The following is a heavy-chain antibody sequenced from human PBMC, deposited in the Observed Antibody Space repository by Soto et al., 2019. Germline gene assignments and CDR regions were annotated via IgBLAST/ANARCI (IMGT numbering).Heavy chain of an antibody. CDR2: INPSGGST. Sequence: ASVKVSCKASGYTFTSYYMHWVRQAPGQGLEWMGIINPSGGSTSYAQKFQGRVTMTRDTSTSTVYMELSSLRSEDTAVYYCARDMSYYYGSGSSDAFDIWGQGTMVTVSS. CDR3: ARDMSYYYGSGSSDAFDI. D-gene: IGHD3-10*01. CDR1: GYTFTSYY. V-gene: IGHV1-46*01. J-gene: IGHJ3*02.